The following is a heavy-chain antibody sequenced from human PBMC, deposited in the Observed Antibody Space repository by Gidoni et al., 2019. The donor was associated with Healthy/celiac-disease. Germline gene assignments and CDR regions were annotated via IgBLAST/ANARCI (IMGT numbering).Heavy chain of an antibody. Sequence: QITLKESGPTLVKPTQTLTLTCTFSGFSLSTSGVGVGWIRQPPGKALQWLAVIYWDDDRRYSPSLKSRLTITKDTSKNQVVLTMTNMDPVDTATYSCARHRYQDEYFDYWGQGILVTVSS. V-gene: IGHV2-5*02. D-gene: IGHD2-2*01. J-gene: IGHJ4*02. CDR2: IYWDDDR. CDR3: ARHRYQDEYFDY. CDR1: GFSLSTSGVG.